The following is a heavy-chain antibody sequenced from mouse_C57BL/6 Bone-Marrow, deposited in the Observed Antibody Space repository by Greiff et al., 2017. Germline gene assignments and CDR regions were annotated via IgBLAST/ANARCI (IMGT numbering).Heavy chain of an antibody. CDR3: ARDSSYVDAY. J-gene: IGHJ3*01. D-gene: IGHD1-1*01. CDR1: GYTFTSYW. Sequence: VQLQEPGAELVKPGASVKLSCKASGYTFTSYWMHWVKQRPGQGLEWIGMIHPNSGSTNYNEKFKSKATLTVDKSSSTAYMQLSSLTSEDSAVYYCARDSSYVDAYWGQGTLVTVSA. CDR2: IHPNSGST. V-gene: IGHV1-64*01.